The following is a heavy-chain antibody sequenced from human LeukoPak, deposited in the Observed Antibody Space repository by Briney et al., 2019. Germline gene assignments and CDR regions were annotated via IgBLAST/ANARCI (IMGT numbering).Heavy chain of an antibody. CDR3: ARGSGTYSH. D-gene: IGHD5-18*01. CDR1: RFSFSTYP. J-gene: IGHJ4*02. V-gene: IGHV3-21*01. Sequence: GGSLRLSCAASRFSFSTYPMGWVRQAPGKGLEWVSSISSSSSYIYYADSVKGRFTISRDNAKNSLYLQMNSLRAEDTAVYYCARGSGTYSHWGQGTLVTVSS. CDR2: ISSSSSYI.